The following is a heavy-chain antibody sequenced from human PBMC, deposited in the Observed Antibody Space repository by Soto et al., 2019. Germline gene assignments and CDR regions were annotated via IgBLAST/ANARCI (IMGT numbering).Heavy chain of an antibody. CDR2: IYYSGST. CDR1: GGSISSSSYY. D-gene: IGHD5-12*01. V-gene: IGHV4-39*01. CDR3: ARHSGYDWHFDY. J-gene: IGHJ4*02. Sequence: SETLSLTCTVSGGSISSSSYYWGWIRQPPGKGLEWIGSIYYSGSTYYNPSLKSRVTISVDTSKNQFSLKLSSVTAADTAVYYCARHSGYDWHFDYWGQGTLVTVSS.